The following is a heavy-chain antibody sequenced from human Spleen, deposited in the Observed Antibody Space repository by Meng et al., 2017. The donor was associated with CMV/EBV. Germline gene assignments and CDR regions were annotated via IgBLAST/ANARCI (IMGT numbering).Heavy chain of an antibody. CDR2: IYYSGRT. CDR3: AKRVRGYLYGLDV. J-gene: IGHJ6*02. Sequence: SETLSLTCSVSGGSISSSSYYWGWIRQSPGKGLEWIGDIYYSGRTNYNPSLKSRVTISVATSRNQFSLKLTSVTAADTAFYYCAKRVRGYLYGLDVWGQGTTVTVSS. V-gene: IGHV4-39*01. CDR1: GGSISSSSYY. D-gene: IGHD5-12*01.